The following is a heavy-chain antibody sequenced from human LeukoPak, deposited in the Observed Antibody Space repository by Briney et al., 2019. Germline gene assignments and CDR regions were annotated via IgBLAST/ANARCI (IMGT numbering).Heavy chain of an antibody. Sequence: SETLSLTCTVSGGSISSYYWSWIRQPPGKGLEWIGYIYCSGSTNYNPSLKSRVTISVDTSKNQFSLKLSSVTAADTAVYYCARGCSGGSCYQAFDYWGQGTLVTVSS. CDR1: GGSISSYY. V-gene: IGHV4-59*01. J-gene: IGHJ4*02. CDR3: ARGCSGGSCYQAFDY. CDR2: IYCSGST. D-gene: IGHD2-15*01.